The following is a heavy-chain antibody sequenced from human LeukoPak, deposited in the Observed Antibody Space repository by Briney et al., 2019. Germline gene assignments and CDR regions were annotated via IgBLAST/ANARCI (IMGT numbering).Heavy chain of an antibody. CDR1: GYTLTELS. J-gene: IGHJ5*02. D-gene: IGHD5-18*01. V-gene: IGHV1-24*01. Sequence: ASVKVSCKVSGYTLTELSMHWVRQAPGKGLEWMGGFDPEDGETIYAQKFQGRVTMTEDTSTDTAYMELSSLRSEDTAVYYCATPGGGYSYGNWFDPWGQGTLVTVSS. CDR2: FDPEDGET. CDR3: ATPGGGYSYGNWFDP.